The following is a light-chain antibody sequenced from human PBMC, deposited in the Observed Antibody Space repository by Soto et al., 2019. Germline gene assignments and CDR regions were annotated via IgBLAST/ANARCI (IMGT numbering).Light chain of an antibody. CDR3: QQYYHWRK. Sequence: EIVMTQSPAILSVSPGERGTLSCRASQDIGTKLAWYQQKPGQAPSLLMYDVSTRASAAPARFSGSGSGSEFTLTISSLQSEDFAIYFCQQYYHWRKFGQGTKVDIK. CDR2: DVS. V-gene: IGKV3-15*01. J-gene: IGKJ1*01. CDR1: QDIGTK.